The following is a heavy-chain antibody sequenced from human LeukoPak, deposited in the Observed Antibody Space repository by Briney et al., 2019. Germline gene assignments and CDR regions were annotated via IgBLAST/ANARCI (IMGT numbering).Heavy chain of an antibody. Sequence: GASVKVSCKASGYTFTSYDINWVRQATGQGLEWMGWMNPNSGNTGYAQKFQGRVTMTRNTSISTAYMELSSLRSEDTAVYYCARYVPQANWFDPWGQGTLVTVSS. V-gene: IGHV1-8*01. J-gene: IGHJ5*02. D-gene: IGHD3-10*02. CDR3: ARYVPQANWFDP. CDR2: MNPNSGNT. CDR1: GYTFTSYD.